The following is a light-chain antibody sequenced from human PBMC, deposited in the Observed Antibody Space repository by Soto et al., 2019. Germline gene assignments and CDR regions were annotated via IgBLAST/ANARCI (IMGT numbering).Light chain of an antibody. Sequence: DIQMTQSPSTLSASAGDRVTITCRASQSINSRLAWYQQKPGKAPKLLIYDVSNLESGVPSRFSGSGYGTEFTLTISSLQSDDFATYYCQEYSSYWTFGQGTK. CDR2: DVS. CDR3: QEYSSYWT. J-gene: IGKJ1*01. V-gene: IGKV1-5*01. CDR1: QSINSR.